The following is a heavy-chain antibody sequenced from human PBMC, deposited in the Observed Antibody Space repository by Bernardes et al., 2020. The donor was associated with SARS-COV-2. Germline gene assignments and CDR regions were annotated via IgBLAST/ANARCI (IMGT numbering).Heavy chain of an antibody. CDR1: GFTFSTYS. D-gene: IGHD1-26*01. J-gene: IGHJ3*01. Sequence: GGSLRLSCAASGFTFSTYSMNWVRQAPGKGLEWVSSISASSSYIYYADSVRGRFTVSRDNPKNSLHLQMNSLGTDDTAVYYCARWSGSYRDAFDLWGRGTVVTVSS. CDR2: ISASSSYI. CDR3: ARWSGSYRDAFDL. V-gene: IGHV3-21*01.